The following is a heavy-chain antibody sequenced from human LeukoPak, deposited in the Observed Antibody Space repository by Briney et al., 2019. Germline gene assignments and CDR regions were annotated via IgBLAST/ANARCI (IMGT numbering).Heavy chain of an antibody. CDR3: ARDEKDYSGDYYGMDV. CDR1: GFTFSYYS. D-gene: IGHD4-23*01. CDR2: ISSGSSYI. Sequence: GGSLRLSCAASGFTFSYYSMNWVRQAPGKGLEWVSSISSGSSYIYYANSGEGRFTISRDNAKNSLYLQMNSLRAEDTAVYYCARDEKDYSGDYYGMDVWGQGTTVTVSS. J-gene: IGHJ6*02. V-gene: IGHV3-21*01.